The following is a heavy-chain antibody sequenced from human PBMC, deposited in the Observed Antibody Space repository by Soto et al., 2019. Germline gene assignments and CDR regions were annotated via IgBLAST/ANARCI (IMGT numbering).Heavy chain of an antibody. V-gene: IGHV1-3*01. Sequence: QVQLVQSGAEVKKPGASVKVSCKASGYTFTSYAMHWVRQAPGQRLEWMGWTNAGNGNTKYSQKFQGRVTITRDTSASTAYMELSSLRSEDTAVYYCANALGLYYFDYWGQGTLVTVSS. CDR2: TNAGNGNT. J-gene: IGHJ4*02. CDR1: GYTFTSYA. D-gene: IGHD3-16*01. CDR3: ANALGLYYFDY.